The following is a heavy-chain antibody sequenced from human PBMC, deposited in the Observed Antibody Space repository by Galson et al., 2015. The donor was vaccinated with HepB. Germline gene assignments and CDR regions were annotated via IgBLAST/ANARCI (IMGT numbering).Heavy chain of an antibody. D-gene: IGHD3-3*01. V-gene: IGHV3-30-3*01. J-gene: IGHJ4*02. Sequence: SLRLSCAASGFTFSSYAMHWVRQAPGKGLEWVAVISYDGSNKYYADSVKGRFTISRDNSKNTRYLQMNSLRTEDTAVYYCARGGYYDFWSGYSEFEDFDYWGQGTLVTVSS. CDR1: GFTFSSYA. CDR3: ARGGYYDFWSGYSEFEDFDY. CDR2: ISYDGSNK.